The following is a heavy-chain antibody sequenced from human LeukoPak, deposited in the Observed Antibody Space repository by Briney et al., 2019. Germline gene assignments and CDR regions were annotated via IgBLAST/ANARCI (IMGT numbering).Heavy chain of an antibody. V-gene: IGHV3-13*04. CDR2: IGTAGDT. J-gene: IGHJ6*02. CDR3: ARRLGYCSGGSCYSDYYGMDV. Sequence: GGSLRLSCAASGFTFSSYDMHWVRQATGKGLEWVSAIGTAGDTYYPGSVKGRFTISRENAKNSLYLQMNSLRAGDTAVYYCARRLGYCSGGSCYSDYYGMDVWGQGTRSPSP. D-gene: IGHD2-15*01. CDR1: GFTFSSYD.